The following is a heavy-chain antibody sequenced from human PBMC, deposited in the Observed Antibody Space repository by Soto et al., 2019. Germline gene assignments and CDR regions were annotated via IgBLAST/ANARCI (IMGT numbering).Heavy chain of an antibody. Sequence: SVKVSCKASGGTFSSYAISWVRQSPGQGLEWMGGIIPIFGTANYAQKFQGRVTITADESTSTAYMELSSLRSEDTAVYYCARAHGVHPVNWFDPWGQGTLVTVSS. D-gene: IGHD1-1*01. V-gene: IGHV1-69*13. CDR1: GGTFSSYA. J-gene: IGHJ5*02. CDR2: IIPIFGTA. CDR3: ARAHGVHPVNWFDP.